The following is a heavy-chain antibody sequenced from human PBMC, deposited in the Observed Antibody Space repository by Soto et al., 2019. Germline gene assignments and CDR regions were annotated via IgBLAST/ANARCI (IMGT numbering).Heavy chain of an antibody. V-gene: IGHV3-48*02. CDR3: AKDPAGTVRYYYYGMDV. Sequence: EVQLVESGGGLVQPGGSLRLSCAASGFTFSSYSMNWVRQAPGKGLEWVSYISSSSSTIYYADSVKGRFTISRDNAKNSLYLQMNSLRDEDTAVYYCAKDPAGTVRYYYYGMDVWGQGTTVTVSS. CDR1: GFTFSSYS. CDR2: ISSSSSTI. D-gene: IGHD1-1*01. J-gene: IGHJ6*02.